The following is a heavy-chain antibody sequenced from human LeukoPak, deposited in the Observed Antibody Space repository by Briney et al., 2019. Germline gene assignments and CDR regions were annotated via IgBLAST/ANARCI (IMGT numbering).Heavy chain of an antibody. CDR2: IYSDGRT. Sequence: GGSLRLSCAASGFTVSINYMSWVRQAPGKGLEWVSVIYSDGRTYYADSVKGRFTISRDNSKNTLYLQMNSLRAEDTAVYYCARDSGRFDVFDIWGQGTMVTVSS. CDR1: GFTVSINY. V-gene: IGHV3-53*01. CDR3: ARDSGRFDVFDI. D-gene: IGHD3-10*01. J-gene: IGHJ3*02.